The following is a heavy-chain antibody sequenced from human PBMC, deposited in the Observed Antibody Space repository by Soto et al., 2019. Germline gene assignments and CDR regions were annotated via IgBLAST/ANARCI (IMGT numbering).Heavy chain of an antibody. CDR3: ARYIFGQGFKA. V-gene: IGHV1-8*01. D-gene: IGHD3-3*02. J-gene: IGHJ5*02. CDR1: GDIFTNFD. CDR2: MRANSGDT. Sequence: QVQLVQPGAEVRKPGASVNVSCKSSGDIFTNFDFNWVRQATGQGLEWIGWMRANSGDTGHDQKFQGRVRMTRDTSMSTAYMELCSLRAEDTAVYYCARYIFGQGFKAWGQGTLVLVSS.